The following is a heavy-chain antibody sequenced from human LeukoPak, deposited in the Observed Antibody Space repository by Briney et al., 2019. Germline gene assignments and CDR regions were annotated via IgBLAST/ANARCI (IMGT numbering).Heavy chain of an antibody. Sequence: SETLSLTCTVSGGSISSSSYYWGWIRQPPGKGLEWIGSIYYSGSTYYNPSLKSRVTISVDTSKNQFSLKLSSVTAADTAVYYCARLKDYHDSSGYYTAIGYFDYWGQGTLVTVSS. CDR2: IYYSGST. V-gene: IGHV4-39*01. CDR1: GGSISSSSYY. CDR3: ARLKDYHDSSGYYTAIGYFDY. D-gene: IGHD3-22*01. J-gene: IGHJ4*02.